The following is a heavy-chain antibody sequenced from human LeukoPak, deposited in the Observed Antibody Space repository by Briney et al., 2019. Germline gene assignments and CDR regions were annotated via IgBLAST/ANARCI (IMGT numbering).Heavy chain of an antibody. J-gene: IGHJ4*02. CDR1: GFTLTNYG. CDR2: ITGTGGK. CDR3: ARGYCRDGNCPFPFLDS. Sequence: GGSLRLSCAVSGFTLTNYGVSWVRQAPGKGLEWVSIITGTGGKYYGDSVKGRFVLSRDNSKNTVYMQMSSLRAEDTATYYCARGYCRDGNCPFPFLDSWGQGTQVTVSS. D-gene: IGHD2-15*01. V-gene: IGHV3-23*01.